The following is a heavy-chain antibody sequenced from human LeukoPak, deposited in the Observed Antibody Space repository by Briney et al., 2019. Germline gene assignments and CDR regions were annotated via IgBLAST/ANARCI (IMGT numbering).Heavy chain of an antibody. CDR3: ATVPVSTVVPG. J-gene: IGHJ4*02. Sequence: SVKVSCKASGGTFSSYAISWVRQAPGQGLEWMGGIIPIFGTANYAQKFQGRVTMTEDTSTDTAYMELSSLRSEDTAVYYCATVPVSTVVPGWGQGTLVTVSS. V-gene: IGHV1-69*06. CDR2: IIPIFGTA. D-gene: IGHD4-23*01. CDR1: GGTFSSYA.